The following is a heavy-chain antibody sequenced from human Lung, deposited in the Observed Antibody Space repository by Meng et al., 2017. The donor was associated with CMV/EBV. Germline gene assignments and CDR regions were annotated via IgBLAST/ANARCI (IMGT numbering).Heavy chain of an antibody. CDR1: GGSFSGYY. V-gene: IGHV4-34*01. CDR3: AGARVVPAYYYGMDV. J-gene: IGHJ6*02. CDR2: INHSGST. Sequence: GSLRLXCAVYGGSFSGYYWSWIRQPPGKGLEWIGEINHSGSTNYNPSLKSRVTISVDTSKNQFSLKLSSVTAADTAVYYCAGARVVPAYYYGMDVWGQGTTVSVSS. D-gene: IGHD2-2*01.